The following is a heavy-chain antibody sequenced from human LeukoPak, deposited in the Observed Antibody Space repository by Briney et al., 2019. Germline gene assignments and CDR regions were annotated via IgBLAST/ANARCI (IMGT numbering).Heavy chain of an antibody. D-gene: IGHD4-17*01. J-gene: IGHJ4*02. CDR1: GGSISSGGYY. V-gene: IGHV4-31*03. CDR2: IYYSGST. CDR3: AREEEWGDYGDQRQGYYFDY. Sequence: PSETLSLTCTVSGGSISSGGYYWSWIRQHPGKGLEWIGYIYYSGSTYYNPSLKSRVTISVDTSKNQFSLKLSSVTAADTAVYYCAREEEWGDYGDQRQGYYFDYWGQGTLVTVSS.